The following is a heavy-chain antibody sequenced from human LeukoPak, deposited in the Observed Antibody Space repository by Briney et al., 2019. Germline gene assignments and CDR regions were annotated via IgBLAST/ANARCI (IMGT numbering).Heavy chain of an antibody. J-gene: IGHJ3*02. V-gene: IGHV3-53*01. CDR1: GFTVSSNY. Sequence: PGGSLRLSWAASGFTVSSNYMSWVRQAQGKGLEWVSVIYSGGSTYYADSVKGRFTISRDNSENTLYLQMNSLRAEDTAVYYCAREIAVAGPRCAFDSWGQGTMVTVSS. CDR2: IYSGGST. D-gene: IGHD6-19*01. CDR3: AREIAVAGPRCAFDS.